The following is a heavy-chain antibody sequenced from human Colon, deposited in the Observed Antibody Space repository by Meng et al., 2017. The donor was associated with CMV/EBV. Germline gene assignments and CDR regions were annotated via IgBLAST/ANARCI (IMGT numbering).Heavy chain of an antibody. CDR3: ATFGGDFNY. D-gene: IGHD3-3*01. Sequence: LAQSGAGVMEPGASVKVSCNTSRYTFHGYFMHWVRQAPGQGLEWMGWSNPVTGDTSYAQKFQVRVTMTRDTSISTAYMELSSLRSDDTAVYYCATFGGDFNYWGQGTLVTVSS. CDR2: SNPVTGDT. CDR1: RYTFHGYF. V-gene: IGHV1-2*02. J-gene: IGHJ4*02.